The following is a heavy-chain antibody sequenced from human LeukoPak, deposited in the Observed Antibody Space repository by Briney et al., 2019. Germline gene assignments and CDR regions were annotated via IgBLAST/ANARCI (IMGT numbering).Heavy chain of an antibody. J-gene: IGHJ4*02. Sequence: SETLTLTCAVYRGSFSGYYWSWIRQPPGKGLEWIGQINHSGSTNYNPSLGSRVTISADTSNNQFFLKLNSVTAADTAVYYCAGEDRNLGSWGQGTPVTVSS. D-gene: IGHD2-15*01. V-gene: IGHV4-34*01. CDR3: AGEDRNLGS. CDR1: RGSFSGYY. CDR2: INHSGST.